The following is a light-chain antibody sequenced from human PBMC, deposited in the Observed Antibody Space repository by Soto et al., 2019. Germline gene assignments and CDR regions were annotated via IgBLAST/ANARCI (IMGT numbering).Light chain of an antibody. J-gene: IGKJ4*01. CDR2: DAS. Sequence: DIHMTQSPSSLSASVGYRFTITCRSSQTISTFLHWFQQKPGKAPNLLIYDASSLQSGVPSRSRGSGSGTDFTLTISSLQPEDFAAYYCQQTYSNFVSFGGGTKVDIK. CDR1: QTISTF. CDR3: QQTYSNFVS. V-gene: IGKV1-39*01.